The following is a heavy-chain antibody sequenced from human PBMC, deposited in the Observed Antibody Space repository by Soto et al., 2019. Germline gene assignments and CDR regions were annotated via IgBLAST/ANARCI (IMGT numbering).Heavy chain of an antibody. J-gene: IGHJ3*02. CDR2: IYYSGST. CDR3: ARNYDILTGYYSEVGAFDI. D-gene: IGHD3-9*01. V-gene: IGHV4-59*01. CDR1: GGSISTYY. Sequence: PSETLSLTCAVSGGSISTYYWSWIRQPPGKGLEWIGFIYYSGSTNYSPSLKSRVTISVGTSKNHFSLKLSSVTAADTAVYYCARNYDILTGYYSEVGAFDIWGQGTMVTVSS.